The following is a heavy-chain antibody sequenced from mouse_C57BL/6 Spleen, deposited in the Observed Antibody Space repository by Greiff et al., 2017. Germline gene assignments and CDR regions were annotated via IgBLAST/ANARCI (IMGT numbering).Heavy chain of an antibody. Sequence: VQLQQPGAELVKPGASVKMSCKASGYTFTSYWITWVKQRPGQGLEWIGDIYPGSGSTNYNEKFKSKATLTVDTSSSTAYMQLSSLTSEDSAVYYCARGYDGYPYAMYYWGQGTSVTVSS. D-gene: IGHD2-3*01. CDR2: IYPGSGST. V-gene: IGHV1-55*01. CDR3: ARGYDGYPYAMYY. CDR1: GYTFTSYW. J-gene: IGHJ4*01.